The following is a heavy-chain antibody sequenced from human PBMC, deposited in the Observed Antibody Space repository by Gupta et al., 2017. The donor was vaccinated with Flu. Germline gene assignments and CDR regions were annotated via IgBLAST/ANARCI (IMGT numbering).Heavy chain of an antibody. J-gene: IGHJ6*02. V-gene: IGHV3-74*01. CDR1: FSNYW. CDR3: ARGRGALVYGMDV. Sequence: FSNYWMHWVRQAPGKGLVWVSRINSDGSSTSYADSVKGRFTISRDNAKNTLYLQMNSLRAEDTAVYYCARGRGALVYGMDVWGQGTTVTVSS. D-gene: IGHD1-26*01. CDR2: INSDGSST.